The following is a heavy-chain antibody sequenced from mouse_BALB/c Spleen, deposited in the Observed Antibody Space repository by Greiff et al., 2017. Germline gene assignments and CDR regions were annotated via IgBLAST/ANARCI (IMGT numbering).Heavy chain of an antibody. CDR3: TSITTVVAPTDY. CDR1: GYTFTSYW. Sequence: VQLKQSGTVLARPGASVKMSCKASGYTFTSYWMHWVKQRPGQGLEWIGAIYPGNSDTSYNQKFKGKAKLTAVTSTSTAYMELSSLTNEDSAVYYCTSITTVVAPTDYWGQGTTLTVSS. V-gene: IGHV1-5*01. CDR2: IYPGNSDT. J-gene: IGHJ2*01. D-gene: IGHD1-1*01.